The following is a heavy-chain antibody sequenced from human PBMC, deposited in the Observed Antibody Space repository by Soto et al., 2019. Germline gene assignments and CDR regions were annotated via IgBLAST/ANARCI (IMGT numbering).Heavy chain of an antibody. V-gene: IGHV3-30-3*01. J-gene: IGHJ4*02. CDR2: ISYDGSNK. D-gene: IGHD3-3*01. CDR1: GFTFSSYA. Sequence: LRLSCAASGFTFSSYAMHWVRQAPGKGLEWVAVISYDGSNKYYADSVKGRFTISRDNSKNTLYLQMNSLRAEDTAVYYCARGFLEWSLYPGYFDYWGQGTLVTVSS. CDR3: ARGFLEWSLYPGYFDY.